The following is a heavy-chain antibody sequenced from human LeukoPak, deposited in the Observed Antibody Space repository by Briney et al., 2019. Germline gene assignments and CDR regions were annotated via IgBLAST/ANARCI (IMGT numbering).Heavy chain of an antibody. CDR2: NILILGIA. Sequence: SVKVSCKASGGTFSSYAISWVRQAPGQGIEWMGRNILILGIANYAQKFQGRVTITAAKSTSTAYMELSSLRSDATAVYYCARDQPPTTYYSNSSGSYSGAGDWYFDLWGRGTLVTVSS. CDR3: ARDQPPTTYYSNSSGSYSGAGDWYFDL. D-gene: IGHD3-22*01. CDR1: GGTFSSYA. V-gene: IGHV1-69*04. J-gene: IGHJ2*01.